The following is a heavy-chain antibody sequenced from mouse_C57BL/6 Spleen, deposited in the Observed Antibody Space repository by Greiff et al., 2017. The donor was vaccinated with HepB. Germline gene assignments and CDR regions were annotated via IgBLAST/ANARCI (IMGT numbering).Heavy chain of an antibody. V-gene: IGHV5-9*01. CDR2: ISGGGGNT. CDR3: ARHGYSWFAY. Sequence: EVKLVESGGGLVKPGGSLKLSCAASGFTFSSYTMSWVRQTPEKRLEWVATISGGGGNTYYPDSVKGRFTISRDNAKNTLYLQMSSLRSEDTALYYCARHGYSWFAYWGQGTLVTVSA. J-gene: IGHJ3*01. CDR1: GFTFSSYT.